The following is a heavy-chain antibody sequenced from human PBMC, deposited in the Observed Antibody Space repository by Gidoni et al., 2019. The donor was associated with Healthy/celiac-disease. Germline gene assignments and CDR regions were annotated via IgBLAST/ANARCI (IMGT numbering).Heavy chain of an antibody. V-gene: IGHV1-8*01. CDR1: GYTFTSYD. J-gene: IGHJ5*02. CDR3: ARGATMVRGVRFRVNWFDP. D-gene: IGHD3-10*01. CDR2: MNPNSGNT. Sequence: QVQLVQSGAEVKKPGASVKVSCKASGYTFTSYDINWVRQATGQGLEWMGWMNPNSGNTGYAQKFQGRVTMTRNTSISTAYMELSSLRSEDTAVYYCARGATMVRGVRFRVNWFDPWGQGTLVTVSS.